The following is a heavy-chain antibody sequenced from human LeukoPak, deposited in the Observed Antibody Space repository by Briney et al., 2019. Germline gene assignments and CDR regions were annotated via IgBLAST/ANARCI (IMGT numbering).Heavy chain of an antibody. D-gene: IGHD2-15*01. CDR3: ARIHRYCSGGACYVLDN. J-gene: IGHJ4*02. V-gene: IGHV4-61*01. Sequence: TSETLSLTCSVSGASVSSGSYYWSWIRQPPGKGLEWIGYVYYSGSTNYNPSFKSRITISVDTSRNQFSLQLSSVTAADTAVYYCARIHRYCSGGACYVLDNWGQGTLVAVSS. CDR1: GASVSSGSYY. CDR2: VYYSGST.